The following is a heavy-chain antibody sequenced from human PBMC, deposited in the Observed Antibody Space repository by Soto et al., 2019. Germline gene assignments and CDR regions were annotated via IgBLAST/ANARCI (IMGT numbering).Heavy chain of an antibody. J-gene: IGHJ6*02. CDR3: ARVGTEQYSYGYGYYHYRMDV. V-gene: IGHV1-69*06. CDR2: IIPIFGTA. Sequence: SVKVSCKASGGTFISYAISWVRQAPGQGLEWMGGIIPIFGTANYAQKFQGRVTITADKSTSTAYMELSSLRSEDTAVYYCARVGTEQYSYGYGYYHYRMDVPAQRSTVPVSS. D-gene: IGHD5-18*01. CDR1: GGTFISYA.